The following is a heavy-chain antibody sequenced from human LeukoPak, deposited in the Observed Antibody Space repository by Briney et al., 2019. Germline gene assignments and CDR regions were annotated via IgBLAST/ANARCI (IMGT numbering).Heavy chain of an antibody. V-gene: IGHV4-59*08. CDR2: IYYTGGT. J-gene: IGHJ4*02. CDR3: GRHFGGSSGSFYTDY. D-gene: IGHD3-10*01. CDR1: GGSIGSDY. Sequence: SETLSLTCTVSGGSIGSDYWTWIRQPPGKGLEYIGYIYYTGGTNYNPSLKSRVTISVDTSKNQFSLKLSSVTAADTAVYYCGRHFGGSSGSFYTDYWGQGTLVTVSS.